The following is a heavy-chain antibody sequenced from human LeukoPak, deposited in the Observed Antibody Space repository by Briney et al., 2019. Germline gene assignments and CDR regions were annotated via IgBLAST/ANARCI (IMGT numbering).Heavy chain of an antibody. J-gene: IGHJ6*03. D-gene: IGHD3-3*01. Sequence: SETLSLTCTVSGGSISSSSYYWGWIRQPPGKGLEWIGSIYYSGSTYYNPSLKSRVTISVDTSKNQFSLELSSVTAADTAVYYCARLGYDFWSGYYTGAPYYYYYYMDVWGKGTTVTVSS. V-gene: IGHV4-39*01. CDR1: GGSISSSSYY. CDR2: IYYSGST. CDR3: ARLGYDFWSGYYTGAPYYYYYYMDV.